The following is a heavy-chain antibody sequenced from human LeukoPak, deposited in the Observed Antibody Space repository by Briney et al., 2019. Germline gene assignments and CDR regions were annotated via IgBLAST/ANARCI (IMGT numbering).Heavy chain of an antibody. D-gene: IGHD2-15*01. Sequence: SETLSLTCTVSGGSISSYYWSWIRQPPGKGLEWIGYIYYSGSTNYNPSLKSRVTISVDTSKNQFSLKLSSVTAADTAVYYCARDLLTVDAFGIWGQGTMVTVSS. V-gene: IGHV4-59*01. CDR1: GGSISSYY. J-gene: IGHJ3*02. CDR2: IYYSGST. CDR3: ARDLLTVDAFGI.